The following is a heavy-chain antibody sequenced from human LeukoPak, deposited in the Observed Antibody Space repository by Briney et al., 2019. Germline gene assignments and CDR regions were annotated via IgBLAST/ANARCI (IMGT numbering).Heavy chain of an antibody. CDR2: ISGSGGST. Sequence: GGSLRVSCAASGFTFSSYAMSWVRQAPGKGLEWVSAISGSGGSTYYADSVKGRFTISRDNSKNTLYLQMNSLRAEDTAVYYCAKDSGSYPGTFDYWGQGTLVTVSS. D-gene: IGHD1-26*01. J-gene: IGHJ4*02. V-gene: IGHV3-23*01. CDR3: AKDSGSYPGTFDY. CDR1: GFTFSSYA.